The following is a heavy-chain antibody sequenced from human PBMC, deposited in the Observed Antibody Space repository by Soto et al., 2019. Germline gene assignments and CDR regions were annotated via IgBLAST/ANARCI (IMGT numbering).Heavy chain of an antibody. D-gene: IGHD3-3*01. V-gene: IGHV4-34*01. CDR1: GGSVNGYY. CDR3: ATRITVFGLLIPPFDP. Sequence: SETLSLTCAVYGGSVNGYYWNWIRQPPEKGLEWIGEINHTGGTHYNPSLKSRVTMSVDTSKNQFSLRLSSVTAADTAIYYCATRITVFGLLIPPFDPWGQGTQVTVSS. CDR2: INHTGGT. J-gene: IGHJ5*02.